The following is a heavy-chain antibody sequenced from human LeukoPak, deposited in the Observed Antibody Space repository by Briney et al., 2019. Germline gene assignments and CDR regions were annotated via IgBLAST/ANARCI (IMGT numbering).Heavy chain of an antibody. CDR3: AREVEYSSSSVHAFDI. Sequence: SETLSLTCTVSGGSISSYYWSWIRQPPGKGLEWIGEINHSGSTNYNPSLKSRVTISVDTSKNQFSLKLSSVTAADTAVYYCAREVEYSSSSVHAFDIWGQGTMVTVSS. CDR2: INHSGST. CDR1: GGSISSYY. J-gene: IGHJ3*02. D-gene: IGHD6-6*01. V-gene: IGHV4-34*01.